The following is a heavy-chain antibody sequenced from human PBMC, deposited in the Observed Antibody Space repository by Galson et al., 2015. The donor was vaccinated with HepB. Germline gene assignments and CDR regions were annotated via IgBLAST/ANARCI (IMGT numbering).Heavy chain of an antibody. J-gene: IGHJ2*01. CDR1: GFTFSDAW. V-gene: IGHV3-15*01. CDR3: ITGIGVNYYDWYFDL. CDR2: IKRETDGGTI. Sequence: SLRLSCAASGFTFSDAWMSWVRQAPGKGLEWVGRIKRETDGGTIEYAAPVKGRFTISRDDSKNMLSLQMNCLKTEDTAVYYCITGIGVNYYDWYFDLWGRGTLVTVSS. D-gene: IGHD3-22*01.